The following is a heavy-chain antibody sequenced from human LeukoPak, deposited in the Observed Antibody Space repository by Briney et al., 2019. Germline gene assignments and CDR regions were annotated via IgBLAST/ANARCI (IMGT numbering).Heavy chain of an antibody. CDR2: ISGSGGST. Sequence: GGSLRLSCAASGFTFSSYAMSWVRQAPGKGLEWVSAISGSGGSTYYADSVKGRFTISRDNSKNTLHLQMNSLRAEDTAVYYCAKGSGPLQYYFDYWGQGTLVTVSS. D-gene: IGHD2-15*01. V-gene: IGHV3-23*01. J-gene: IGHJ4*02. CDR3: AKGSGPLQYYFDY. CDR1: GFTFSSYA.